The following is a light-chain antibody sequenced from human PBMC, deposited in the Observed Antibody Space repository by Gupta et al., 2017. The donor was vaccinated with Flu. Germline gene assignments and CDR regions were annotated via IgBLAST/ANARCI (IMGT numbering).Light chain of an antibody. J-gene: IGLJ2*01. CDR3: CSCTTSSTLVV. CDR2: EVT. Sequence: QSALTQPASASGSPGQSITISCTATSSDVAAYNYVSWYQHHPGKAPKLIIYEVTNRPSGISNRFSGSNSGNTASLTISGLRPEDEANYYCCSCTTSSTLVVFGGGTLLTVL. CDR1: SSDVAAYNY. V-gene: IGLV2-14*01.